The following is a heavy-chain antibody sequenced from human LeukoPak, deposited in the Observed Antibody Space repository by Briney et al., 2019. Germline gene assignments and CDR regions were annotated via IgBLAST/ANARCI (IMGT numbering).Heavy chain of an antibody. V-gene: IGHV3-33*01. CDR2: IWYDGSNK. D-gene: IGHD6-19*01. J-gene: IGHJ4*02. Sequence: GGSLRLSCAASGFTFSSYGMHWVRQAPGKGLEWVAVIWYDGSNKYYADSVKGRFTISRDNSKNTSYLQMNSLRAEDTAVYYCARSKYTSGWYDYWGQGTRVTVSS. CDR1: GFTFSSYG. CDR3: ARSKYTSGWYDY.